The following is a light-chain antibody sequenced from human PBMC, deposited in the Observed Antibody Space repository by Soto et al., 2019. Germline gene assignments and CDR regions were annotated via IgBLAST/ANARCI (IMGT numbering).Light chain of an antibody. J-gene: IGKJ5*01. CDR1: QSISSH. V-gene: IGKV1-39*01. CDR3: QQSYSTPIS. Sequence: DIRMTQSTSSLSASVGDTVTITCRASQSISSHLNWYQQKPGKAPNLLMYTASNLQSGVPSRFSGSGSGTDFTLTISSLQPEDFATYYCQQSYSTPISFGQGTRLEI. CDR2: TAS.